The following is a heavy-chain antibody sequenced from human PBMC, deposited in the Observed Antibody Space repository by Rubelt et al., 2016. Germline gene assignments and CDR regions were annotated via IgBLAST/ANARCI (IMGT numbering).Heavy chain of an antibody. CDR3: ASNTKYSNWHGMNA. Sequence: QVQLQQWGAGLLKPSETLSLTCVVSGGSFSAYYWSWIRQPPGKGLEWIGYIYYSGRTNYNPSLKSRVTISVDNSKNQFSLKLSTVTAADTSVYYCASNTKYSNWHGMNAWGQGTTVIVSS. CDR2: IYYSGRT. D-gene: IGHD6-6*01. V-gene: IGHV4-34*01. J-gene: IGHJ6*02. CDR1: GGSFSAYY.